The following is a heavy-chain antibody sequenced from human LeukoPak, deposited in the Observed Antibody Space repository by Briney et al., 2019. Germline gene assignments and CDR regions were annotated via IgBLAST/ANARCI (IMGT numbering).Heavy chain of an antibody. CDR2: IYTGGST. CDR1: GGSISSGSYY. CDR3: ARDKPWDAFDI. J-gene: IGHJ3*02. V-gene: IGHV4-61*02. Sequence: SQTLSLTCTVSGGSISSGSYYWSWIRQPAWRGLEWIGRIYTGGSTNYNPSLKSRVTISVDTSKNQFSLKLSSVTAADTAVYYCARDKPWDAFDIWGQGTMVTVSS.